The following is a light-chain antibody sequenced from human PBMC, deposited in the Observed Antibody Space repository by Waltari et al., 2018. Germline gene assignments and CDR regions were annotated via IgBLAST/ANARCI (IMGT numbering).Light chain of an antibody. J-gene: IGLJ3*02. CDR2: ADD. Sequence: NFVLTQPQSVSASPGKTVTISCTRRLGSFAGHYVQRYQLRPGSAPTPGIYADDQRPSGVPDRFSGSIDRSSNSASLTISGLKTEDEADYYCQSYDYSTWIFGGGTKLTVL. CDR1: LGSFAGHY. V-gene: IGLV6-57*03. CDR3: QSYDYSTWI.